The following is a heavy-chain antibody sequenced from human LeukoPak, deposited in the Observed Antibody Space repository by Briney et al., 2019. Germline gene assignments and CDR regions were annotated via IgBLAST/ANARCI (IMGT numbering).Heavy chain of an antibody. CDR2: LYYSGSS. Sequence: SETLSLTCTVSGASVSSYYWTWLRQPPGKGLEWCGDLYYSGSSRYNPSLQSRVTISLDTSRTQFSLRLHSGSAAATAVYFCARDPGGSRGWFDYWGQGDLVTVSS. V-gene: IGHV4-59*02. CDR3: ARDPGGSRGWFDY. J-gene: IGHJ4*02. D-gene: IGHD6-19*01. CDR1: GASVSSYY.